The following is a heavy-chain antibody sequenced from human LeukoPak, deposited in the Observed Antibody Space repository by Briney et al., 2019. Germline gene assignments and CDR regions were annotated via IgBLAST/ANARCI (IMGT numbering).Heavy chain of an antibody. CDR3: AKDRGY. J-gene: IGHJ4*02. V-gene: IGHV3-74*01. Sequence: GGSLRLSCAASGFTFSSFWMHWVRQAPGKGLVGVSHINTDGSSTSYADSVRGRFTISRDNAKNTLYLQMSSLRAEDTAVYYCAKDRGYWGQGTLVTVSS. D-gene: IGHD2-15*01. CDR1: GFTFSSFW. CDR2: INTDGSST.